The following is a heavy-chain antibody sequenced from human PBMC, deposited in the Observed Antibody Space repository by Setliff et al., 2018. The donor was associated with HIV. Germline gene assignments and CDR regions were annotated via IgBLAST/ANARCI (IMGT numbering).Heavy chain of an antibody. CDR1: GDSFSDYQ. CDR3: ARGGAFWSGYYGFDY. V-gene: IGHV4-34*01. D-gene: IGHD3-3*01. Sequence: SETLSLTCAVYGDSFSDYQWSWIRQPPGKGLEWIGEINQSGSTKYNPSLKSRVTVSIDTSKNQFSLKLGSVTAADTAVYYCARGGAFWSGYYGFDYWGQGTLVTVSS. J-gene: IGHJ4*02. CDR2: INQSGST.